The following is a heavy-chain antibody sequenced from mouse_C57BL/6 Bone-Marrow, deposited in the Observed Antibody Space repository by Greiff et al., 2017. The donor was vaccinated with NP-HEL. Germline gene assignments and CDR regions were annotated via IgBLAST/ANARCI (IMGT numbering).Heavy chain of an antibody. D-gene: IGHD1-2*01. V-gene: IGHV1-54*01. J-gene: IGHJ2*01. CDR2: INPGSGGT. CDR3: ARRATASDYFDY. Sequence: QVQLQQSGAELVRPGTSVKVSCKASGYAFTNYLIEWVKQRPGQGLEWIGVINPGSGGTNYNEKFKGKATLTADKSSSTAYMQLSSLTSEDSAVYFCARRATASDYFDYWGQGTTLTVSS. CDR1: GYAFTNYL.